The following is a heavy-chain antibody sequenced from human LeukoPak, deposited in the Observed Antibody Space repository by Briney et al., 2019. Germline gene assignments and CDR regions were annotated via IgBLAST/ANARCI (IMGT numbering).Heavy chain of an antibody. J-gene: IGHJ4*02. Sequence: GGSLRLSCAASGFTFSDNYMSWIRQAPGKGLEWVASISSHGTNIYYGDSVKGRFTISRDNAKNSLYLQMNSLRAEDTAVYYCARDLGFGYYDSSGPEDYFDYWGQGTLVTVSS. CDR3: ARDLGFGYYDSSGPEDYFDY. D-gene: IGHD3-22*01. CDR2: ISSHGTNI. CDR1: GFTFSDNY. V-gene: IGHV3-11*04.